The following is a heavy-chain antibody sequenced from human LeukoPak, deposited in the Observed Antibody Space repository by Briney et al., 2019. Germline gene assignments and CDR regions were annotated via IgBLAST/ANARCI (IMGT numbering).Heavy chain of an antibody. D-gene: IGHD3-22*01. J-gene: IGHJ6*02. Sequence: GGSLRLSCAAPGFTFSSYAMSWVRQAPGKGLEWVSDISGSGGSTYYADSVKGRFTISRDNSKNTLYLQMNSLRAEDTAVYYCAKELGYYDSSGYGGGGPGPYGMDVWGQGSTVTVS. CDR2: ISGSGGST. CDR1: GFTFSSYA. V-gene: IGHV3-23*01. CDR3: AKELGYYDSSGYGGGGPGPYGMDV.